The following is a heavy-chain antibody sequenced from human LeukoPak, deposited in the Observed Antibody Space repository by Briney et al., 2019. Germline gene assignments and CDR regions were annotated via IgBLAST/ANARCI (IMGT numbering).Heavy chain of an antibody. J-gene: IGHJ4*02. V-gene: IGHV3-21*06. CDR1: GFTFSSYS. Sequence: GGSLRLSCEVSGFTFSSYSMTWVRQAPGKGLEWVSSISSSSSYIYYADSVKGRFTVSRDNAKNSLYLQMNSLRAEDTAVYYCARDKWFGETDYWGQGTLVTVSS. D-gene: IGHD3-10*01. CDR2: ISSSSSYI. CDR3: ARDKWFGETDY.